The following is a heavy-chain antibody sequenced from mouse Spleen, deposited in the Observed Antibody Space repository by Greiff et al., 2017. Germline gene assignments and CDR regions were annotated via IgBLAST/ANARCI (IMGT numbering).Heavy chain of an antibody. V-gene: IGHV1-69*01. CDR3: ARRRTYYDGSPYYYAMDY. CDR1: GYTFTSYW. Sequence: QVQLQQPGAELVMPGASVKLSCKASGYTFTSYWMHWVKQRPGQGLEWIGEIDPSDSYTNYNQKFKGKATLTVDKSSSTAYMQLSSLTSEDSAVYYCARRRTYYDGSPYYYAMDYWGQGTSVTVSS. D-gene: IGHD1-1*01. CDR2: IDPSDSYT. J-gene: IGHJ4*01.